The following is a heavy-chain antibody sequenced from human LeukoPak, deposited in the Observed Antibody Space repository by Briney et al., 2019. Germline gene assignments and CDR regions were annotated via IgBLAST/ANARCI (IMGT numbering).Heavy chain of an antibody. CDR1: GFTFSDYY. Sequence: GGSLRLSCAASGFTFSDYYMSWIRQAPGKGLEWVSYISSSGSTIYYADSVKGRFTISRDNAKKSLYLQMNSLRAEDTAVYYCAREVAPAAIPDYWGQGTLVTVSS. CDR2: ISSSGSTI. CDR3: AREVAPAAIPDY. D-gene: IGHD2-2*02. V-gene: IGHV3-11*01. J-gene: IGHJ4*02.